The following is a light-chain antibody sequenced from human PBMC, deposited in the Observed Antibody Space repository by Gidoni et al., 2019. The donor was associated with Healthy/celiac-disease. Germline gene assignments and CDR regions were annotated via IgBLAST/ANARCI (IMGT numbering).Light chain of an antibody. CDR1: QSVSSN. J-gene: IGKJ1*01. CDR3: QQYNNWPRT. V-gene: IGKV3-15*01. CDR2: GAS. Sequence: EIVMTQSPATLSVSPGERANLACRASQSVSSNLAWSQQKPGQAPRLLIYGASTRATGIPARFSGSGSGTEFTLTISSLQSEDFAVYSCQQYNNWPRTFGQGTKVEIK.